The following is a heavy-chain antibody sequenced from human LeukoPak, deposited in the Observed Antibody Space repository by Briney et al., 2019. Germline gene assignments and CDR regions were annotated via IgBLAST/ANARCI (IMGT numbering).Heavy chain of an antibody. CDR3: ARHDFRDRLLLLDY. CDR2: IYPGDSDT. D-gene: IGHD1-26*01. V-gene: IGHV5-51*01. J-gene: IGHJ4*02. Sequence: GESLKISCQGSGYSFTSYWIGWVRQMPGKGLEWMGIIYPGDSDTRYSPSFQGQATISADKSISPAYLQWSSLKASDTAMYYCARHDFRDRLLLLDYWGQGTLVTVSS. CDR1: GYSFTSYW.